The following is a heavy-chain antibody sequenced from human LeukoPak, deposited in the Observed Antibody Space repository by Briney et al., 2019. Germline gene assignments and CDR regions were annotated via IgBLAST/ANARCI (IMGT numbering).Heavy chain of an antibody. D-gene: IGHD4-17*01. V-gene: IGHV4-39*01. CDR3: EISSEYGDPFNY. CDR2: IYYSGST. Sequence: SETLSLTCTVSGASISRSDYFWGWIRQPRGKGLEWIGSIYYSGSTYYSPSLKGRVTISVDTSKNQFSLKLNSVTAADTAVHYCEISSEYGDPFNYWGQGTLVTVSS. J-gene: IGHJ4*02. CDR1: GASISRSDYF.